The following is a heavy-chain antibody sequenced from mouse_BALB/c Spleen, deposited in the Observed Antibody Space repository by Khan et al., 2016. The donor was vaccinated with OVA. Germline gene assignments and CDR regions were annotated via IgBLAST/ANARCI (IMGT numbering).Heavy chain of an antibody. Sequence: EVKLLESGPDLVKPSQSLSLTCTVTGYSINSGYSWHWIRQFPGNKLEWMAYIYYSGSTKYNPTLKSRISITRDTSKNQFFLQLKSVTTEETATYYCARDGNYFDYWGQVTTLTVSS. CDR3: ARDGNYFDY. D-gene: IGHD1-1*01. V-gene: IGHV3-1*02. CDR2: IYYSGST. J-gene: IGHJ2*01. CDR1: GYSINSGYS.